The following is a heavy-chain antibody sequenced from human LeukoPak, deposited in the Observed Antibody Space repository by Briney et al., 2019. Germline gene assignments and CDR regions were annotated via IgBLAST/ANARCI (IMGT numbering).Heavy chain of an antibody. Sequence: GGSLRLSCAASGFTVSRNHMSWVRQTPGKGLEWVSGVTHSGARTYYADSVKGRFAISRDSSKKTVYLHMNGLSAEDTAVYYCAKDYGNDSSGFNYWGQGTLVTVSS. J-gene: IGHJ4*02. CDR1: GFTVSRNH. CDR3: AKDYGNDSSGFNY. CDR2: VTHSGART. V-gene: IGHV3-23*01. D-gene: IGHD3-22*01.